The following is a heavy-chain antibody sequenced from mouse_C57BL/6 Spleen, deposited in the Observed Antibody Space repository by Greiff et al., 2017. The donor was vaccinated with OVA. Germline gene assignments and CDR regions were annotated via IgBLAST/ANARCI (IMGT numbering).Heavy chain of an antibody. CDR3: ARDYSIYARDY. CDR1: GYSFTDYN. V-gene: IGHV1-39*01. J-gene: IGHJ4*01. Sequence: VQLKESGPELVKPGASVKISCKASGYSFTDYNMNWVKQSHGKSLEWIGVINPNYGTTSYNQTFKGKATLTVDQSSSTAYMQLTSLTSEDSAVYYGARDYSIYARDYWGQGTSVTVSS. CDR2: INPNYGTT. D-gene: IGHD2-5*01.